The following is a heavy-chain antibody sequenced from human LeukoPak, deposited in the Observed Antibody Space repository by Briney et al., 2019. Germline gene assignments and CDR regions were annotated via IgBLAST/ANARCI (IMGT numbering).Heavy chain of an antibody. CDR2: IKSKSDGGTS. D-gene: IGHD3-16*01. CDR1: GFTFNNAW. Sequence: PVGSLRLSCAASGFTFNNAWMNWVRLSPGEGLEWVGRIKSKSDGGTSDYAAPVKGRFIISRDDSRNTLYLQMNSLKTEVTGVYYCTNGVAYWGQGTLVSVSS. V-gene: IGHV3-15*01. J-gene: IGHJ4*02. CDR3: TNGVAY.